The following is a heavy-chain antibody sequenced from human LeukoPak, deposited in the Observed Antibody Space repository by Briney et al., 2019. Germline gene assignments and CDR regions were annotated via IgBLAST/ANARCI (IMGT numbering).Heavy chain of an antibody. CDR1: GYMFTGFY. CDR2: IDPNSGGT. J-gene: IGHJ4*02. Sequence: ASVTVSCKASGYMFTGFYMHWVRQAPGQGLEWMGWIDPNSGGTNHAQKFQGRVTMTRDTSISTVYMELSRLRSDDTAVYYCARGLYCSSASCFAAQRPPYWGQGTLVTVSS. D-gene: IGHD2-2*01. CDR3: ARGLYCSSASCFAAQRPPY. V-gene: IGHV1-2*02.